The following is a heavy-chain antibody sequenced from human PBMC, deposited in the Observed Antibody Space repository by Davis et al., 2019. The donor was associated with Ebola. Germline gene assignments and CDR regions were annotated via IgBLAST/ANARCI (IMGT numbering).Heavy chain of an antibody. Sequence: ASVKVSCKASGYTFTGYYMHWVRQAPGQGLEWMGWINPNSGGTNYAQKFQGWVTMTRDTSISTAYMELSRLRSDDTAVYYCARGGTVTTGIYYYYYGTDVWGQGTTVTVSS. CDR1: GYTFTGYY. D-gene: IGHD4-11*01. CDR2: INPNSGGT. CDR3: ARGGTVTTGIYYYYYGTDV. V-gene: IGHV1-2*04. J-gene: IGHJ6*02.